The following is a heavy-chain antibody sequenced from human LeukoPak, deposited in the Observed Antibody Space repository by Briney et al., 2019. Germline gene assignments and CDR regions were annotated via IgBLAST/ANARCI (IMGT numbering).Heavy chain of an antibody. CDR1: GFTFSSYS. D-gene: IGHD1-26*01. CDR2: ISDSTITI. CDR3: ARGSGIVGSIDFDY. J-gene: IGHJ4*02. V-gene: IGHV3-48*01. Sequence: GGSLRLSCAASGFTFSSYSMNWVRQAPGKGLEWVSYISDSTITIYYADSVKGRFTISRDNAKNSLYLQMNSLRAEDTAVYYCARGSGIVGSIDFDYWGQGTLVTVSS.